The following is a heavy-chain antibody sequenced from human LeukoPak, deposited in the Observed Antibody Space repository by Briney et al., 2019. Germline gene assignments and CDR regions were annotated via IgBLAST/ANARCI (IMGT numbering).Heavy chain of an antibody. CDR3: AKDRYCSVGSCYADY. CDR2: LSASGGST. CDR1: GFTFSSSA. V-gene: IGHV3-23*01. D-gene: IGHD2-15*01. J-gene: IGHJ4*02. Sequence: GSLRLSCAASGFTFSSSAMSWVCQAPGKGLEWVSGLSASGGSTYCADSVKGRCTISRDNSKNTLYLEMNSLRADDTAVYYCAKDRYCSVGSCYADYWGQGTLVTVSS.